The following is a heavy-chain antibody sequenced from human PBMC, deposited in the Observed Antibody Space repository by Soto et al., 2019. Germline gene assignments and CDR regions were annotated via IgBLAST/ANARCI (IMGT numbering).Heavy chain of an antibody. CDR3: ARVYVVVAATPNWFDP. CDR1: GGSISSGDYY. D-gene: IGHD2-15*01. J-gene: IGHJ5*02. Sequence: SETLSLTCTVSGGSISSGDYYWSWIRQPPGKGLEWIGYIYYSGSTYYNPSPKSRVTISVDTSKNQFSLKLSSVTAADTAVYHCARVYVVVAATPNWFDPWGQGTLVTVSS. V-gene: IGHV4-30-4*01. CDR2: IYYSGST.